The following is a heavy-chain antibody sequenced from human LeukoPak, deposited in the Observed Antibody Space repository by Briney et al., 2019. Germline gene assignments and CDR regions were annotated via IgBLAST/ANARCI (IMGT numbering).Heavy chain of an antibody. CDR2: IIPIFGTA. Sequence: ASVEVSCKASGGTFSSYAISWVRQAPGQGLEWMGGIIPIFGTANYAQKFQGRVTITADESTSTAYMELSSLRSEDTAVYYCAKGLHDAFDIWGQGTMVTVSS. CDR1: GGTFSSYA. V-gene: IGHV1-69*01. D-gene: IGHD2-15*01. CDR3: AKGLHDAFDI. J-gene: IGHJ3*02.